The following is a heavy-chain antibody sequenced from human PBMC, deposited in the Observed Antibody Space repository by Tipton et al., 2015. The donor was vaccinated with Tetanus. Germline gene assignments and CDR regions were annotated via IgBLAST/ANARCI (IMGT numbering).Heavy chain of an antibody. D-gene: IGHD7-27*01. CDR2: IYYSGST. V-gene: IGHV4-59*12. J-gene: IGHJ2*01. CDR1: GGSISSYY. Sequence: LRLSCTVSGGSISSYYWSWIRQPPGKGLEWIGYIYYSGSTNYNPSLKSRVTISVDTSKSQFSLKLSSVMAADTALYYCAIFNWGFEWYLDPWSRGPLVTVSS. CDR3: AIFNWGFEWYLDP.